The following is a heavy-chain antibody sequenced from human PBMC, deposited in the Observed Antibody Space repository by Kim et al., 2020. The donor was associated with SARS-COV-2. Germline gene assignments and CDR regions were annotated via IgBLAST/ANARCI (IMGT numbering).Heavy chain of an antibody. CDR2: IRPRGAAA. Sequence: GGSLRLPCAASGFKFSDYSMSWVRQAPGKGLEWVSLIRPRGAAASYADSFQGRFTVSRDDSINTQFLQMSGLKAEDTATYYCAKEYDSVAYSHYSIWGQGILVTVSS. CDR1: GFKFSDYS. D-gene: IGHD2-15*01. CDR3: AKEYDSVAYSHYSI. J-gene: IGHJ4*02. V-gene: IGHV3-23*01.